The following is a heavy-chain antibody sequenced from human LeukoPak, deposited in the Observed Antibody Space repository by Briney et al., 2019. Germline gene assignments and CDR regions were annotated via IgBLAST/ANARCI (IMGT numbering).Heavy chain of an antibody. D-gene: IGHD6-6*01. CDR2: IYYSGNT. J-gene: IGHJ3*02. V-gene: IGHV4-39*07. Sequence: TSETLSLTCTVSGGSISSSSYYWGWIRQPPGKGLEWIGSIYYSGNTYYKSSLKSRVTIAVDTSKNQFSLKLNSVTAADTAVYYCARGGKRYIAARRGGAFDIWGQGTMVTVSS. CDR3: ARGGKRYIAARRGGAFDI. CDR1: GGSISSSSYY.